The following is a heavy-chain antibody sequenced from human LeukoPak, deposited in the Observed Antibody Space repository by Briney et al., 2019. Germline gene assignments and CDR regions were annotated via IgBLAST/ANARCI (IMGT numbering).Heavy chain of an antibody. CDR1: GGSVSSSTYY. J-gene: IGHJ4*02. CDR2: IYYSGST. V-gene: IGHV4-39*01. CDR3: ASSDMVRGPYSLHNY. Sequence: PSETLSLTCTVSGGSVSSSTYYWGWIRQPPGKELEWIGTIYYSGSTYYNPSLKSRVTISVDTSKNQFSLKQSSVTAADTAVYYCASSDMVRGPYSLHNYWGQGTLVTVSS. D-gene: IGHD3-10*01.